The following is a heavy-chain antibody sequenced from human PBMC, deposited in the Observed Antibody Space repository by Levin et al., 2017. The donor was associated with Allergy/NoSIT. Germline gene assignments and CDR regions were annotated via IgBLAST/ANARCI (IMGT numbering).Heavy chain of an antibody. J-gene: IGHJ6*02. CDR3: ARDPPQWLRLEGLYYYYGMDV. Sequence: GGSLRLSCAASGFTFSSYSMNWVRQAPGKGLEWVSSISSSSSYIYYADSVKGRFTISRDNAKNSLYLQMNSLRAEDTAVYYCARDPPQWLRLEGLYYYYGMDVWGQGTTVTVSS. V-gene: IGHV3-21*01. CDR2: ISSSSSYI. CDR1: GFTFSSYS. D-gene: IGHD5-12*01.